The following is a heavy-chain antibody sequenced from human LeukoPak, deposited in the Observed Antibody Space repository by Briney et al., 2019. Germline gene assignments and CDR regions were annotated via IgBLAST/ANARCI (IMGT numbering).Heavy chain of an antibody. CDR3: ASTFGGVIDPFDY. CDR2: ISGSGGST. Sequence: GGSLRLSCAASGLTFSSYAMSWVRQAPGKGLEWVSAISGSGGSTYYADSVKGRFTISRDNSKNTLYLQMNSLRAEDTAVYYCASTFGGVIDPFDYWGQGTLVTVSS. J-gene: IGHJ4*02. CDR1: GLTFSSYA. V-gene: IGHV3-23*01. D-gene: IGHD3-16*02.